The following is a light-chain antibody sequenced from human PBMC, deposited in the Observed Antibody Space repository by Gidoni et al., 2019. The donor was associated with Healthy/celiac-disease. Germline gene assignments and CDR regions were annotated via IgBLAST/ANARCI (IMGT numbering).Light chain of an antibody. CDR2: GAS. J-gene: IGKJ1*01. Sequence: EIVMTQSPATLSVSPGERATLSCRASQSVSSNLAWYQQKPGQAPRLLIYGASTRATGIPARFSGSGSGTEFTLTISSLQSEDFAVYYCQQYLTFGQGTEVEIK. CDR1: QSVSSN. CDR3: QQYLT. V-gene: IGKV3-15*01.